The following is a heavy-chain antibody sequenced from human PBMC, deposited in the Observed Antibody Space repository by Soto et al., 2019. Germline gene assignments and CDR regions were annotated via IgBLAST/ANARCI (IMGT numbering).Heavy chain of an antibody. CDR3: ARDGPPMDY. Sequence: GASVKVSCKASGYTFTSYYMHLVRQAPGQGLEWMGIINPSGGSTSYAQKFQGRVTMTTDTSTSTAYMELRSLRSDDTAVYYCARDGPPMDYWGQGTLVTVSS. CDR2: INPSGGST. CDR1: GYTFTSYY. D-gene: IGHD2-2*01. V-gene: IGHV1-46*01. J-gene: IGHJ4*02.